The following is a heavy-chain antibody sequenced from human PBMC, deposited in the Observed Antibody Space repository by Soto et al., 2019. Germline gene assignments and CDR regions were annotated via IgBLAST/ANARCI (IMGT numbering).Heavy chain of an antibody. Sequence: SVKVSCKASGGTFSSYAISWVRQAPGQGLEWMGGIIPIFGTANYAQKFQGRVTITADESTSTAYMELSSLRSEDTAVYYCAREEYSSSSYYYYGMDVWGQGTTVTVS. D-gene: IGHD6-6*01. CDR3: AREEYSSSSYYYYGMDV. CDR1: GGTFSSYA. CDR2: IIPIFGTA. J-gene: IGHJ6*02. V-gene: IGHV1-69*13.